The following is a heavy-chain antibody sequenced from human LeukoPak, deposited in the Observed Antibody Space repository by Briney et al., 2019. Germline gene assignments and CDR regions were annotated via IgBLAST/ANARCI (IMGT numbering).Heavy chain of an antibody. Sequence: KPSETLSLTCSVSGGSITNYYWSWIRQPAGKGLEWIGRIFTTGRTNYNPSLKSRVTISVDTSKNQFSLKLSSVTAADTAVYYCARAPYYYDSSGYYSTAAGAFDIWGQGTMVTVSS. D-gene: IGHD3-22*01. J-gene: IGHJ3*02. V-gene: IGHV4-4*07. CDR2: IFTTGRT. CDR1: GGSITNYY. CDR3: ARAPYYYDSSGYYSTAAGAFDI.